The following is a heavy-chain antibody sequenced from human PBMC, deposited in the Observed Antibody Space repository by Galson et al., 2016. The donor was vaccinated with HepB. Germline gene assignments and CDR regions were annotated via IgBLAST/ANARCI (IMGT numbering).Heavy chain of an antibody. D-gene: IGHD5-18*01. Sequence: SLRLSCAASGFTFSSYAMSWVRQAPGKGLEWVSAISGSGGTTYYADSEKGRFTISRDNSKNTLYVQMNSLRAEDMAVYYCAKSGKHLWSIDYWGQGALVTVSS. CDR2: ISGSGGTT. CDR1: GFTFSSYA. V-gene: IGHV3-23*01. J-gene: IGHJ4*02. CDR3: AKSGKHLWSIDY.